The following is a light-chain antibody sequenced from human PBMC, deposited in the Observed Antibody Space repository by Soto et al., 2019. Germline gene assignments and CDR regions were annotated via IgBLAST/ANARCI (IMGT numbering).Light chain of an antibody. J-gene: IGKJ4*01. CDR1: QSVSSY. CDR3: QQRSNWQGLT. Sequence: EIVLTLSPATLSLSPGERATLSCRASQSVSSYLAWYQQKPGQAPRLLIYDASNRATGIPARFSGSGSGTDFTLTISSLEPEDFAVYYCQQRSNWQGLTFGGGTKVDIK. CDR2: DAS. V-gene: IGKV3-11*01.